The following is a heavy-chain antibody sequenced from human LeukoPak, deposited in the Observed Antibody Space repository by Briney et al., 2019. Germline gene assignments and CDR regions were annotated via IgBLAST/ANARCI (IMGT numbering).Heavy chain of an antibody. Sequence: PGGSLRLSCAASGFTFSSYAMHWVRQAPGKGLEWVAVISYDGSNKYYADSVKGRFTISRDNSQNTLYLQMNSLRAEDTAVYYCARSYSGYDLFPCDYWGQGTLVTVSS. J-gene: IGHJ4*02. CDR2: ISYDGSNK. D-gene: IGHD5-12*01. V-gene: IGHV3-30*04. CDR1: GFTFSSYA. CDR3: ARSYSGYDLFPCDY.